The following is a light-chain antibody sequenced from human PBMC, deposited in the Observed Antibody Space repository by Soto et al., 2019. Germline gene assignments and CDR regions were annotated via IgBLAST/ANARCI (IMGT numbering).Light chain of an antibody. Sequence: EIVMTQSPDTLSVSPGERATLSCMSSQSISSYLAWYQQKPGQAPRLLIYDASNRATGIPARFSGSGSGTDFTLTISSLEPEDFAVYYCQQRSNWPPITFGQGTRLEIK. CDR1: QSISSY. CDR2: DAS. CDR3: QQRSNWPPIT. V-gene: IGKV3-11*01. J-gene: IGKJ5*01.